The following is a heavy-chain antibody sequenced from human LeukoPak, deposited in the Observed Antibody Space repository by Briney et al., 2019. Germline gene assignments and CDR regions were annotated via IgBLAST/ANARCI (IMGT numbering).Heavy chain of an antibody. D-gene: IGHD3-10*01. V-gene: IGHV1-2*02. CDR3: ARDPVLLWFGESDYYFDY. Sequence: ASVKVSCKASGYTFTGYYMHWVRQAPGQGLEWMGWINPNSGGTNYAQKFQGRVTMTRDTSISTAYMELSRLRSDDTAVYYCARDPVLLWFGESDYYFDYWGQGTLVTVSS. CDR2: INPNSGGT. J-gene: IGHJ4*02. CDR1: GYTFTGYY.